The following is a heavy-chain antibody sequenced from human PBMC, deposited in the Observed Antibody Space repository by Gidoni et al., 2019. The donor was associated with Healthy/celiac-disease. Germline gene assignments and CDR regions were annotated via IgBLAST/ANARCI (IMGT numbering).Heavy chain of an antibody. Sequence: STYYNPSLKSRVTISVDTSKNQFSLKLSSVTAADTAVYYCARSPPYYYYMDVWGKGTTVTVSS. J-gene: IGHJ6*03. V-gene: IGHV4-39*01. CDR3: ARSPPYYYYMDV. CDR2: ST.